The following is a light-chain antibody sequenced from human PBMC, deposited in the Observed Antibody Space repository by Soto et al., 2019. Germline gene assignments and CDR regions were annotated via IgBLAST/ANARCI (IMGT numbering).Light chain of an antibody. CDR2: FAS. CDR1: QSVSNS. V-gene: IGKV3-15*01. J-gene: IGKJ4*02. Sequence: EIVMTQSPATLSVSPGERATLSCRASQSVSNSFAGYQQKPGQAPRLLLYFASTRATGIPARFIGSGSGTQFTLTITSMQSADVAVYYCQHYYEWPLTFGGGTKVETK. CDR3: QHYYEWPLT.